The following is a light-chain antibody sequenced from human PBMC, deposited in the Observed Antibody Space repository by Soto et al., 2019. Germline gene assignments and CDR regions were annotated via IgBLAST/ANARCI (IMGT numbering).Light chain of an antibody. CDR1: SSDVGSYNL. Sequence: QSALTQPASVSGSPGQSITISCTGTSSDVGSYNLVSWYQQHPGKAPKLMIYEGSKRPSGVSNRFSGSKSGNTASLTISGLQAEDDADYYCCSYAGSSTWVFVGGTKVTVL. J-gene: IGLJ3*02. CDR2: EGS. V-gene: IGLV2-23*01. CDR3: CSYAGSSTWV.